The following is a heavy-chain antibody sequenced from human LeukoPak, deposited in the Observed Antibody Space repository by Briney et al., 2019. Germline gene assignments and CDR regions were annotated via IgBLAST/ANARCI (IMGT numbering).Heavy chain of an antibody. J-gene: IGHJ6*03. D-gene: IGHD3-9*01. CDR1: GFTFSSYA. CDR3: AKCILTGYYKGYMDV. CDR2: ISGSGGST. Sequence: PGGSLRLSCAASGFTFSSYAMSWVRQAPGKGLEWVSAISGSGGSTYSADSVKGRFTISRDNSKNTLYLQMNSLRAEDTAVYYCAKCILTGYYKGYMDVWGKGTTVTISS. V-gene: IGHV3-23*01.